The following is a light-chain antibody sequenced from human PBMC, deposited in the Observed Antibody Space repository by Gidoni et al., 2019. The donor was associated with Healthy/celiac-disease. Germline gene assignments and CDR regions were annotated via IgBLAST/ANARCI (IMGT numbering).Light chain of an antibody. V-gene: IGKV3-20*01. J-gene: IGKJ1*01. Sequence: EIVLTTSPRPLSLSPVERATLSCRASQSGSSSYLAWYQQKPGQAPRLLIYGASSRATGIPDRFSGSGSGTDFTLTISRLEPEDFAVYYCQQYGSSLTWTFGQGTKVEIK. CDR1: QSGSSSY. CDR2: GAS. CDR3: QQYGSSLTWT.